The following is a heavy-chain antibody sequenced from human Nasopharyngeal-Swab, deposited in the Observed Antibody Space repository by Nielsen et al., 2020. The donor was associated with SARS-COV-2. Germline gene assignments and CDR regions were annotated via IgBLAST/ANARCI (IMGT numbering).Heavy chain of an antibody. V-gene: IGHV4-59*13. CDR1: GGSISSYY. CDR3: ASSGAYFDY. D-gene: IGHD5-12*01. CDR2: IYYSGST. J-gene: IGHJ4*02. Sequence: SETLSLTCTVSGGSISSYYWSWIRQPPGKGLEWIGYIYYSGSTNYNPSLKSRVTISVDTSKNQFSLKLSSVTAADTAVYYCASSGAYFDYWGQGPWSPSPQ.